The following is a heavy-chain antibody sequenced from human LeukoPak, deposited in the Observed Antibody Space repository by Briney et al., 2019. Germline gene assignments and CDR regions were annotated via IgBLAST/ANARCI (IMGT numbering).Heavy chain of an antibody. J-gene: IGHJ6*02. D-gene: IGHD3-10*01. CDR1: GGSISSYY. CDR3: ARAHYYGSGSCIHPDYYYGMDV. CDR2: IYYSGST. Sequence: PSETLSLTCTVSGGSISSYYWSWIRQPPGKGLEWIGYIYYSGSTNYNPSLKSRVTISVDTSKNQFSLKLSSVTAADTAVYYCARAHYYGSGSCIHPDYYYGMDVWGQGTTVTVSS. V-gene: IGHV4-59*01.